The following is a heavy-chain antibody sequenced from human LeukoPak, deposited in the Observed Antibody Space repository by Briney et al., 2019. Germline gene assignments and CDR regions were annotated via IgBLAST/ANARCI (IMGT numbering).Heavy chain of an antibody. J-gene: IGHJ1*01. Sequence: GGSLRLSCAASRFTFSSFAVTWVRQAPGKGLEWVSAISDSGSDTFYADSVKGRFTISRDNSKNTLYLQMSGLRAEDTAVYYCANLIMAAAGYEYFHLWGQGTLVTVSS. V-gene: IGHV3-23*01. CDR3: ANLIMAAAGYEYFHL. CDR2: ISDSGSDT. D-gene: IGHD6-13*01. CDR1: RFTFSSFA.